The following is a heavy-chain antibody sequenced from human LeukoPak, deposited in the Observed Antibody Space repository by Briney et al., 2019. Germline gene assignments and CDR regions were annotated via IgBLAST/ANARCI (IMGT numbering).Heavy chain of an antibody. J-gene: IGHJ4*02. V-gene: IGHV1-2*06. CDR3: ARDFIGFWSGFDY. D-gene: IGHD3-3*01. CDR2: INPSSGDT. CDR1: GYTFTDYY. Sequence: ASVKVSRKTSGYTFTDYYIHWVRQAPGQGFEWMGLINPSSGDTNFAQKFQGRVTVTRDTSISTAYMELRRLKSDDTAVYYCARDFIGFWSGFDYWGQGTLVTVSS.